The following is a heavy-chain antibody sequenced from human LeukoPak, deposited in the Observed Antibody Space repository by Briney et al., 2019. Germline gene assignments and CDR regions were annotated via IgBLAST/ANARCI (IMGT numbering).Heavy chain of an antibody. CDR1: AFTFSSYW. D-gene: IGHD1-20*01. V-gene: IGHV3-7*01. Sequence: PGGSLRLSWAPSAFTFSSYWMSWVRQAAGNWLEWVAYIKQDGSEKYYVDSVKGRFTISRDNAKNSLDLQMNSLRAEDTAVYYCARDNCGKGDEITNWFDPWGQGTLVTVSS. CDR2: IKQDGSEK. J-gene: IGHJ5*02. CDR3: ARDNCGKGDEITNWFDP.